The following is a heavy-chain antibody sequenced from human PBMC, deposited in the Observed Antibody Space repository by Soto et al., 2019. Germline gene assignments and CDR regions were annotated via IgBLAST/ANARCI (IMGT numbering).Heavy chain of an antibody. V-gene: IGHV3-23*01. Sequence: GGSLRLSCAASGFTFSSYAMSWVRQAPGKGLEWVSAISGSGGSTYYADSVKGRFTISRDNSKNTLYLQMNSLRAEDTAVYYCAKQYYDYIWGTQIDAFDIWGQGTMVTVSS. CDR1: GFTFSSYA. CDR3: AKQYYDYIWGTQIDAFDI. J-gene: IGHJ3*02. CDR2: ISGSGGST. D-gene: IGHD3-16*01.